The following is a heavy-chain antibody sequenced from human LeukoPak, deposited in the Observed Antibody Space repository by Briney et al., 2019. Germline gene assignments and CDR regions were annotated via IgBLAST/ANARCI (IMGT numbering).Heavy chain of an antibody. Sequence: PSETLSLPCTVSGGSISSYYWSWVRQPAGKGLEWIWRIYTSGSTNYNPSLKSRVTMSVDTSKNQFSLKLSSVTAADTAVYYCARDRDSGFGEFNFDYWGQGTLVTVSS. CDR3: ARDRDSGFGEFNFDY. D-gene: IGHD3-10*01. V-gene: IGHV4-4*07. CDR2: IYTSGST. J-gene: IGHJ4*02. CDR1: GGSISSYY.